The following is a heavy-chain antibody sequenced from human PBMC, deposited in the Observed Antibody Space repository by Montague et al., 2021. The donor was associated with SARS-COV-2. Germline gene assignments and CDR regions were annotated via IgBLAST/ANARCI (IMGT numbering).Heavy chain of an antibody. D-gene: IGHD3-16*01. CDR3: AREFRIELWQTNWYFGL. Sequence: SETLSLTCSVSGGSISGHYWSWIRQPPGKGLEWIGNFDSSGDTKYNPSLKSRATISGDTSKNQFALRLHSVTAADTAVYYCAREFRIELWQTNWYFGLWGRGTLVTVS. CDR2: FDSSGDT. J-gene: IGHJ2*01. CDR1: GGSISGHY. V-gene: IGHV4-59*11.